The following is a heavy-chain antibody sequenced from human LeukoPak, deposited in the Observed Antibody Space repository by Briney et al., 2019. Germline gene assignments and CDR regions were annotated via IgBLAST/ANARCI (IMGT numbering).Heavy chain of an antibody. J-gene: IGHJ4*02. CDR2: INSDGSST. CDR3: ARGNYYDSSGPGGY. D-gene: IGHD3-22*01. Sequence: GGSLRLSCAASGFTFSSHWMHWVRQTPGKGLVWVSRINSDGSSTSYVDSVAGRFTISRGNAKNTLYLQMNSLRAEDTAVYYCARGNYYDSSGPGGYWGQGTLVIVSS. CDR1: GFTFSSHW. V-gene: IGHV3-74*01.